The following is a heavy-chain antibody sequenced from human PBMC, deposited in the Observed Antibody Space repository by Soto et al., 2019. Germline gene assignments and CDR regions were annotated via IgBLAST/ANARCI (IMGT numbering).Heavy chain of an antibody. D-gene: IGHD4-17*01. J-gene: IGHJ6*02. CDR2: ISGSGGST. V-gene: IGHV3-23*01. CDR3: AKGLGDYSYSYYYAMDV. CDR1: GFTFSTFA. Sequence: EVQLLESGGGLVQPGGSLRLSCAASGFTFSTFAMNWVRQAPGKGLEWVSGISGSGGSTYYAESVKGRFTISRDNSENTLYLQMNSLRAEDTAAYYCAKGLGDYSYSYYYAMDVWGHGTTFTVSS.